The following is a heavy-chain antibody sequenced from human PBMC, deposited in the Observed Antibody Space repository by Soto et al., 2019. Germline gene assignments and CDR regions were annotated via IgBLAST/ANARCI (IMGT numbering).Heavy chain of an antibody. CDR3: SRHYCSGGSCYYYGMDV. CDR1: GGSISSSGHY. Sequence: QLQLQESGPGLVKPSETLSLTCTVSGGSISSSGHYWGWVRQPPGKGLEWTGTIHFSGDAYYNPSLKSRVTISVDTSKSQFSLKLNSVTAADTALYYCSRHYCSGGSCYYYGMDVWGQGTTVTVSS. V-gene: IGHV4-39*01. CDR2: IHFSGDA. J-gene: IGHJ6*02. D-gene: IGHD2-15*01.